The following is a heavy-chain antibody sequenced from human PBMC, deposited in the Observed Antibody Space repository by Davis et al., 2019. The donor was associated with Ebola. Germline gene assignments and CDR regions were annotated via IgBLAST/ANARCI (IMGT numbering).Heavy chain of an antibody. D-gene: IGHD3-22*01. Sequence: MPSETLSLTCTVSGGSISSSSYYWGWIRQPPGKGLEWIGYIYYSGSTNYNPSLKSRVTISVDTSKNQFSLKLSSVTAADTAVYYCARETRSYYYDSSGYYSTFAFDIWGQGTMVTVSS. J-gene: IGHJ3*02. V-gene: IGHV4-61*01. CDR2: IYYSGST. CDR1: GGSISSSSYY. CDR3: ARETRSYYYDSSGYYSTFAFDI.